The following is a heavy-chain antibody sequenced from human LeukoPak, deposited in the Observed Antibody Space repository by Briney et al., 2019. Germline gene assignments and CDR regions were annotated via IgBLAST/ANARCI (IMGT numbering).Heavy chain of an antibody. CDR3: AKGLSMGGTVPLDS. Sequence: PGGSLRLSCATSGFTFSTYAMTWVRQAPGKGLEWVSSISGAGGTTYYADSVKGRFTISRDNSKNTLYLQMNSLRAEDTAVYYCAKGLSMGGTVPLDSWGQGTLVTVSS. CDR1: GFTFSTYA. V-gene: IGHV3-23*01. CDR2: ISGAGGTT. J-gene: IGHJ4*02. D-gene: IGHD1-26*01.